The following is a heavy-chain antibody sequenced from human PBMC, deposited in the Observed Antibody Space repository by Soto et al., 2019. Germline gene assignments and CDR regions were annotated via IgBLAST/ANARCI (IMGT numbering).Heavy chain of an antibody. J-gene: IGHJ4*02. Sequence: GGSLRLSCSASGFTFSSYAMHWVRQAPGKGLEYVSAISSNGGSTYYADSVKGRFTISRDNSKNTLYLQMSSLRAEDTAVYYCVKDQPQRPGTRRYYFDYWGQGTLVTVS. CDR1: GFTFSSYA. D-gene: IGHD1-1*01. CDR2: ISSNGGST. CDR3: VKDQPQRPGTRRYYFDY. V-gene: IGHV3-64D*09.